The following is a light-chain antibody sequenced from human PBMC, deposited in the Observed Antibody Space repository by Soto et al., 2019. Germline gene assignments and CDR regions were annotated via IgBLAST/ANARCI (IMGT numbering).Light chain of an antibody. V-gene: IGKV1-5*03. Sequence: DIQMTQSPSTLSASVGDRVTITCRASQSISSWLVWYQQKPGKAPKVVMYKASGLESGAPSRFSGSGSGTEFTLTISSLQPDDFATYYCQQYSTYPWTFGQGTKVEIK. CDR2: KAS. CDR1: QSISSW. J-gene: IGKJ1*01. CDR3: QQYSTYPWT.